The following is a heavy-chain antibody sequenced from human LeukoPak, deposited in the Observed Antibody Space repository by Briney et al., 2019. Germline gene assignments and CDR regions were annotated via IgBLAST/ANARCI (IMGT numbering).Heavy chain of an antibody. J-gene: IGHJ4*02. CDR1: GGSISSYY. CDR2: IYYSGST. Sequence: SETLSLTCTVSGGSISSYYWSWIRQPPRKGLEWIGYIYYSGSTNYNPSLKSRVTISVDTSKNQFSLKLSSVTAADTAVYYCARAVYYDSSGYYYFDYWGQGTLVTVSS. CDR3: ARAVYYDSSGYYYFDY. V-gene: IGHV4-59*01. D-gene: IGHD3-22*01.